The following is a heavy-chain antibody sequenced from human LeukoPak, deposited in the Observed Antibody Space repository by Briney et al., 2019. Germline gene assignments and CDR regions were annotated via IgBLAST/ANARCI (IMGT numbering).Heavy chain of an antibody. CDR2: TIPIFGTA. CDR3: ARGPKGIAALIYYYYYMDV. Sequence: SSVKVSCKASGGTFSSYAISWVRQAPGQGLEWMGGTIPIFGTANYAQKFQGRVTITTDESTSTAYMELSSLRSEDTAVYYCARGPKGIAALIYYYYYMDVWGKGTTVTVSS. CDR1: GGTFSSYA. J-gene: IGHJ6*03. D-gene: IGHD6-13*01. V-gene: IGHV1-69*05.